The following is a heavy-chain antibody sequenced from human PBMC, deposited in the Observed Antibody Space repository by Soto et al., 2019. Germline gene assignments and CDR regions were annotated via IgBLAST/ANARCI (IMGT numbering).Heavy chain of an antibody. Sequence: EVQLVQSGAEVKKPGEALRISCKGSGYSCTSYWISWVRQMPGKGLEWMGRIDPSDSYTNYSPSFQGHVTISADKSISTAYLQWSSLKASDTAMYYCASYEQLPSRYPFDYWGQGTLVTVSS. CDR1: GYSCTSYW. D-gene: IGHD6-6*01. CDR2: IDPSDSYT. V-gene: IGHV5-10-1*03. CDR3: ASYEQLPSRYPFDY. J-gene: IGHJ4*02.